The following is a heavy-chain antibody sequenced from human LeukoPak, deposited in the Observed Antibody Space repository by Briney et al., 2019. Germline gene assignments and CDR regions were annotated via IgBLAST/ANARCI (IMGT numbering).Heavy chain of an antibody. D-gene: IGHD1-1*01. J-gene: IGHJ4*02. V-gene: IGHV4-39*01. CDR2: IYYSGST. Sequence: SETLSLTCTVSGGSISSSSYYWGWIRQPPGKGLEWIGSIYYSGSTYYNPSLKSLVTISVNTSTNQFSLKLSSVTAADTAVYYCARRFQTNFDYWGQGTLVTVSS. CDR3: ARRFQTNFDY. CDR1: GGSISSSSYY.